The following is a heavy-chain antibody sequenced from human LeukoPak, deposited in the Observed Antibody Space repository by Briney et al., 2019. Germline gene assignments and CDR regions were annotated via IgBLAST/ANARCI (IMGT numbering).Heavy chain of an antibody. Sequence: KTSETLSLTCTVSGGYISSGDYYWGWIRQPPGKGLEWIGYIFYSGTTYYNPSLKSRVTISVDTSKNQFSLRLSSVTAADTAVYYCARHHDAYYCYGMDVWGQGTTVTVSS. CDR3: ARHHDAYYCYGMDV. J-gene: IGHJ6*02. V-gene: IGHV4-30-4*01. CDR1: GGYISSGDYY. CDR2: IFYSGTT. D-gene: IGHD1-1*01.